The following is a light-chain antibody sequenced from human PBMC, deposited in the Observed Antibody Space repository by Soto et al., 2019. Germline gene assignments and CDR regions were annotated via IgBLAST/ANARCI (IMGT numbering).Light chain of an antibody. CDR2: AAS. J-gene: IGKJ4*01. CDR3: QTYNSAPSLT. CDR1: QDTYNY. V-gene: IGKV1-27*01. Sequence: DIQMTQSPSSLSASVGDRVTITCRASQDTYNYLAWYQQKPGKVPKLLIYAASTLQSGVPSRFSGSGSGTDFTLTISSLQPEDVATYYCQTYNSAPSLTFGGGTKVEIK.